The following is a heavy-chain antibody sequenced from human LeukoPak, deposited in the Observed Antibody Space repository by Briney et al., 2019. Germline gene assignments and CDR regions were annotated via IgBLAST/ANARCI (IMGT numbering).Heavy chain of an antibody. Sequence: GGPLRLSCAASGFTFNYYNMNWVRQAPGKALEWVSSITSSGAYIFYADSVRGRFTISRDNAKDSLYLQMNSLGPEDTAVYYCARDPYSGNYGNYYYYYMDVWGKGTTVTISS. J-gene: IGHJ6*03. CDR1: GFTFNYYN. V-gene: IGHV3-21*01. CDR2: ITSSGAYI. D-gene: IGHD1-26*01. CDR3: ARDPYSGNYGNYYYYYMDV.